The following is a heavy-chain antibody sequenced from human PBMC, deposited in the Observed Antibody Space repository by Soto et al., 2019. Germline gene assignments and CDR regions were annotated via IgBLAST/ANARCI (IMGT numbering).Heavy chain of an antibody. CDR2: IIPIFGTA. D-gene: IGHD6-13*01. J-gene: IGHJ5*02. CDR3: ARMSIAAAGMFPSWFDP. Sequence: QVQLVQSGAEVKKPGSSVKVSCKASGGTFSSYAISWVRQAPGQGLEWMGGIIPIFGTANYAQKCQGRVTITADESTSTAYMELSSLRSEDTAVYYCARMSIAAAGMFPSWFDPWGQGTLVTVSS. V-gene: IGHV1-69*01. CDR1: GGTFSSYA.